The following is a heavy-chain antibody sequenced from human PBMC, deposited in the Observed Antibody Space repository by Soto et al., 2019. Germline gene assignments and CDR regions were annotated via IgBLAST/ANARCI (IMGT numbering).Heavy chain of an antibody. CDR2: INPKSGGT. D-gene: IGHD2-8*01. J-gene: IGHJ6*02. V-gene: IGHV1-2*04. CDR1: GYSFTDYH. CDR3: ARGDSTDCSNGVCYFFHSDHLDV. Sequence: ASVKVSCKASGYSFTDYHIHWVRQAPGQGLEWLGRINPKSGGTSTTQKFQGWVTMTTDTSISTASMELTRLTSDDTAIYYCARGDSTDCSNGVCYFFHSDHLDVRGQ.